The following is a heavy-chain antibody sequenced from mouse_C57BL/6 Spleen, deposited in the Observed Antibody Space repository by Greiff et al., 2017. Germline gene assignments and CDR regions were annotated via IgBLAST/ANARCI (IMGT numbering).Heavy chain of an antibody. CDR2: INPNNGGT. D-gene: IGHD2-3*01. V-gene: IGHV1-26*01. CDR3: ARSYDGYYDFDY. Sequence: VQLQQSGPELVKPGASVKISCKASGYTFTDYYMNWVKQSHGKSLEWIGDINPNNGGTSYNQKFKGKATLTVDKSSSTAYMELRSLTSEDSAVDYCARSYDGYYDFDYWGQGTTLTVSS. CDR1: GYTFTDYY. J-gene: IGHJ2*01.